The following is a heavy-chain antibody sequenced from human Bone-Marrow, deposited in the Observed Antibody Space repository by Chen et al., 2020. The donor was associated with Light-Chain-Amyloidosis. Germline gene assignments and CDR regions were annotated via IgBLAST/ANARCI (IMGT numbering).Heavy chain of an antibody. CDR3: TRAWRSTSDGRHDAFDI. CDR1: GYSISSGYS. V-gene: IGHV4-38-2*02. D-gene: IGHD2-2*01. J-gene: IGHJ3*02. CDR2: IYHSGST. Sequence: QVQLQESGPGLVKPSETLSLTCTVSGYSISSGYSWGWIRQPPGKGLEWIGSIYHSGSTYYNPSLKSRVTMSVDTSKNQFSLKLSSVTAADTAMYFCTRAWRSTSDGRHDAFDIWGQGTMVTVSS.